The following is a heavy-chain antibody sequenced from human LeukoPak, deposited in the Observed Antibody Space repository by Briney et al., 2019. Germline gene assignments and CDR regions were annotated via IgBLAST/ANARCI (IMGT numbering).Heavy chain of an antibody. CDR3: AASNSGSYLFDY. Sequence: ASVKVPCKASGFTFTSSAVQWVRQARGQRLEWIGWIVVGSGNTNYAQKFQERVTITRDMSTSTAYMELSSLRSEDTAVYYCAASNSGSYLFDYWGQGTLVTVSS. CDR1: GFTFTSSA. V-gene: IGHV1-58*01. CDR2: IVVGSGNT. J-gene: IGHJ4*02. D-gene: IGHD1-26*01.